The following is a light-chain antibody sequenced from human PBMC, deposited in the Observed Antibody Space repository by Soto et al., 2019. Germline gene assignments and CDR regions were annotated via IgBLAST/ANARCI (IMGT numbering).Light chain of an antibody. CDR3: QQSYSTPPWT. J-gene: IGKJ1*01. CDR1: QSISSW. V-gene: IGKV1-5*03. Sequence: DIQMTQSPSTVSTSVGDRVTITCRATQSISSWLAWYQQRPGKAPNLLIYKASNLQSGVPSRFSGSGSGTDFTLTITSLQPEDFATYYCQQSYSTPPWTFGQGTKVAIK. CDR2: KAS.